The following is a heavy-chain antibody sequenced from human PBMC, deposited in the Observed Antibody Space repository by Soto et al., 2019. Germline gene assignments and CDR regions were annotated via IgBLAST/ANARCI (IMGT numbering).Heavy chain of an antibody. V-gene: IGHV1-2*02. CDR3: ARVPHGYTPFDY. Sequence: ASVKVSCKASGYTFTGYYMHWVRQAPGQGLEWMGWINPNSGGTNYAQKFQGRVTMTRDTSISTAYLELSRLRSDDTAVYYCARVPHGYTPFDYWGQGTLVTVSS. D-gene: IGHD5-12*01. J-gene: IGHJ4*02. CDR1: GYTFTGYY. CDR2: INPNSGGT.